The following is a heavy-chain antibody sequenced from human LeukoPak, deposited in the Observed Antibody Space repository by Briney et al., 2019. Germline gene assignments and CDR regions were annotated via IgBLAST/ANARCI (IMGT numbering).Heavy chain of an antibody. CDR1: GFTFSSCW. Sequence: PGGSLRLSCAASGFTFSSCWMHWVRQVPGKGLVGVSRINTDGTTTSYADSVKGRFTISRDNAKNTLYLQMNSLRAEDTGVYYCARDFLHGGVWGQGTLVTVSS. CDR3: ARDFLHGGV. D-gene: IGHD3-10*01. CDR2: INTDGTTT. J-gene: IGHJ4*02. V-gene: IGHV3-74*01.